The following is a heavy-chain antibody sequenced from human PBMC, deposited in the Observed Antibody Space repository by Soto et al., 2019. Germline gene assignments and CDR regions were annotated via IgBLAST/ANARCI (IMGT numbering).Heavy chain of an antibody. CDR2: ISSSSSTI. CDR1: GFTFSTYS. J-gene: IGHJ4*02. D-gene: IGHD3-10*01. Sequence: EVQLVESGGGLVQPGGSLRLSCAASGFTFSTYSMNWVRQAPGKGLEWVSYISSSSSTIYYADSVKGRFTISRDNAKNSLFLQMSSLRAEDTAVYYCARAHYGSGSFRDFLDYWGQGTLVTVSS. V-gene: IGHV3-48*01. CDR3: ARAHYGSGSFRDFLDY.